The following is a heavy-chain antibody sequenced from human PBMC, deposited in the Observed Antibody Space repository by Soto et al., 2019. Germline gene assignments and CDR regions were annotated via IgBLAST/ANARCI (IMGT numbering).Heavy chain of an antibody. CDR3: ASKPTDYLYGMDV. V-gene: IGHV4-34*01. CDR2: INHSGST. J-gene: IGHJ6*02. CDR1: GGSFSGYY. D-gene: IGHD4-17*01. Sequence: QVQLQQWGAGLLKPSETLSLTCAVYGGSFSGYYWSWIRQPPGKGLEWIGEINHSGSTNYNPSLKSRLTISVDTSKNQFSLKLSSVTAADTAMYYCASKPTDYLYGMDVWGQGTTVTVSS.